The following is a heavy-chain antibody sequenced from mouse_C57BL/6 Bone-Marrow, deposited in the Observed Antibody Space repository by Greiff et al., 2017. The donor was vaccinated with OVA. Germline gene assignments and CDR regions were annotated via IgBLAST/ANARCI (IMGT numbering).Heavy chain of an antibody. CDR2: IYPGGGYT. J-gene: IGHJ1*03. CDR1: GYTFTNYW. CDR3: ARVTTDDWYFDV. Sequence: AQLQQSGAELVRPGTSVKMSCKASGYTFTNYWIGWAKQRPGHGLEWIGDIYPGGGYTNYNEKFKGKATLTADKSSSTAYLQFSSLTSEDSAIYYCARVTTDDWYFDVWGTGTTVTVSS. V-gene: IGHV1-63*01. D-gene: IGHD1-1*01.